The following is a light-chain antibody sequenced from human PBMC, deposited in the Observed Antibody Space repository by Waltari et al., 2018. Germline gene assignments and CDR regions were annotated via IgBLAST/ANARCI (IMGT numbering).Light chain of an antibody. V-gene: IGLV2-23*02. CDR2: DLS. CDR3: CSYAGTSTVI. Sequence: QSALTQPASVSGSPGQSITISCTGTSSDVGAYNFFSWYHQHPGKAPKFMIYDLSKRPSGVSNRFSGSKSGNTASLTISGLQAEDEADYYCCSYAGTSTVIFGGGTKLTVL. J-gene: IGLJ2*01. CDR1: SSDVGAYNF.